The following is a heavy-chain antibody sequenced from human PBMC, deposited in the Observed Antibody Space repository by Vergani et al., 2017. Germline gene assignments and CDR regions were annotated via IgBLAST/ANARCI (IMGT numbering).Heavy chain of an antibody. Sequence: QVQLVQSGAEVKKPGSSVKVSCKASGGTFSSYAISWVRQAPGQGLEWMGGIIPIFGTANYAQKFQGRVTITADESTSTAYMELSSLRSEDTAVYYCAIPYPPVVAAHLVGMDVWGQGTTVTVSS. CDR3: AIPYPPVVAAHLVGMDV. CDR1: GGTFSSYA. D-gene: IGHD2-15*01. J-gene: IGHJ6*02. V-gene: IGHV1-69*01. CDR2: IIPIFGTA.